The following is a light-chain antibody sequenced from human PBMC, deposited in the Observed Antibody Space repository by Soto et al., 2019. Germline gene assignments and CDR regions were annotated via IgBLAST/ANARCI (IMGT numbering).Light chain of an antibody. CDR3: SSYTSSSTYVV. CDR1: SSDVGGYNY. Sequence: QSVLTQPASVSGSPGQSITISCTGTSSDVGGYNYVSWYQQHPGKAPKLMIYDVSNRPSEVSNRFSGSKSGNTASLTISGLQAEDEADYYCSSYTSSSTYVVFGGGTQLTVL. J-gene: IGLJ2*01. CDR2: DVS. V-gene: IGLV2-14*01.